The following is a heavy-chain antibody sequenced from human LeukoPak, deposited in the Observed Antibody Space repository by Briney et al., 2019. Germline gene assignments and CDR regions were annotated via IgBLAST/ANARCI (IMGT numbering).Heavy chain of an antibody. J-gene: IGHJ6*03. CDR1: GYSFTNYG. CDR2: ISAYNGNT. CDR3: ARGARPIVVVPTSPITYYYYYMDV. D-gene: IGHD2-2*01. Sequence: GASVKVSCNASGYSFTNYGISWVRQAPGQGLEWMGWISAYNGNTNYEQKLQGRVTITRNTSISTAYMELSSLRSEDTAVYYCARGARPIVVVPTSPITYYYYYMDVWGKGTTVTVSS. V-gene: IGHV1-18*01.